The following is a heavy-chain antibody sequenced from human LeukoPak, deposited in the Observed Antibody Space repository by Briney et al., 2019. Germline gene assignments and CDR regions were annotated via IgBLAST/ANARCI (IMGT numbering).Heavy chain of an antibody. Sequence: GGSLRLSCAASGFTFSSYAMHWVRQAPGKGLEWVAVISYDGSNKYYADSVKGRFTISRDNSKNTLYLQMNSLRPEDTAVYYCARESYCDYFFDYWGQGTLVTVSS. D-gene: IGHD4-17*01. CDR1: GFTFSSYA. J-gene: IGHJ4*02. V-gene: IGHV3-30-3*01. CDR2: ISYDGSNK. CDR3: ARESYCDYFFDY.